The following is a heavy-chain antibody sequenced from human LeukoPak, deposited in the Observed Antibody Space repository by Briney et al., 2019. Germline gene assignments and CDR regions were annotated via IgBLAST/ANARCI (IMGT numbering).Heavy chain of an antibody. CDR3: ARDERSKEYSSSWYQIDAFDY. V-gene: IGHV3-48*03. CDR2: ISSSGNTI. D-gene: IGHD6-13*01. J-gene: IGHJ4*02. Sequence: GGSLRLSCAASGFTFSSCEMNWVRQAPGKGLEWVSYISSSGNTIYYADSVKGRFTISRDNAKNSLYLQLNSLRAEDTAVYYCARDERSKEYSSSWYQIDAFDYWGQGTLVTVSS. CDR1: GFTFSSCE.